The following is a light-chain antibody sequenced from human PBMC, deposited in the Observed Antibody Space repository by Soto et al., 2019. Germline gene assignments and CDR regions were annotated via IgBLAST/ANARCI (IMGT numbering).Light chain of an antibody. Sequence: EIVLTQSPVTLSLSPGESATLSCRASQSVSSSYLAWYQQKPGQAPRLLIYGPSSRATGIPDRFSGSGSGTDFTLTISSLEPEDFAVYYCQQLETFGQGTRLEIK. J-gene: IGKJ5*01. V-gene: IGKV3-20*01. CDR1: QSVSSSY. CDR2: GPS. CDR3: QQLET.